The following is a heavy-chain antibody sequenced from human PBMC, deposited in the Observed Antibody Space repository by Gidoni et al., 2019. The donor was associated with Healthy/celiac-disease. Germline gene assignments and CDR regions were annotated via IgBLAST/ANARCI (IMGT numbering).Heavy chain of an antibody. Sequence: QVQLQESGPGLVTPSQTLSLHCTVSGGSISRGGDYIYYSGSTYYNPSLTIRVTISVDTSKNQFSLKLSSVTAADTAVYYCAREARRSYGPLDWFDPWGQGTLVTVSS. V-gene: IGHV4-31*03. CDR3: AREARRSYGPLDWFDP. CDR1: GGSISRGGDY. D-gene: IGHD5-18*01. CDR2: YYSGST. J-gene: IGHJ5*02.